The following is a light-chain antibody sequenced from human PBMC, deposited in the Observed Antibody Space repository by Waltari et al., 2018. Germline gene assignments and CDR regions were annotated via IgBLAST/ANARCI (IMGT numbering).Light chain of an antibody. CDR3: MQTTRFWT. CDR2: KIS. CDR1: QSLVHSDGNTY. Sequence: DIVLTQTPLSSPVTLGQPASISCRSSQSLVHSDGNTYLSWLQQRPGQAPRILIYKISNRFYGGPDRFSGSGAGTDFTLKISRVEAEDVGVYYCMQTTRFWTFGQGTRVEIK. V-gene: IGKV2-24*01. J-gene: IGKJ1*01.